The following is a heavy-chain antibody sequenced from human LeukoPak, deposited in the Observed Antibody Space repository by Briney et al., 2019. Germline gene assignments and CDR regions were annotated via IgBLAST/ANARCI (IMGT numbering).Heavy chain of an antibody. D-gene: IGHD4-17*01. V-gene: IGHV3-33*08. CDR2: IWYDGSNK. CDR3: ARDPDDYGDYSYFDY. CDR1: GFSFGTYW. Sequence: PGGSLILSCAASGFSFGTYWMHWVRQAPGKGLEWVAVIWYDGSNKYYADSVKGRFTISRDNSKNTLFLQMNSLRAEDTAVYYCARDPDDYGDYSYFDYWGQGTLVTVSS. J-gene: IGHJ4*02.